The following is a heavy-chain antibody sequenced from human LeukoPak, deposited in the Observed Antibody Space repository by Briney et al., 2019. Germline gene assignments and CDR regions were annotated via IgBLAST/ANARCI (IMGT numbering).Heavy chain of an antibody. Sequence: GESLKISCKGSGYRFISYWIGWVRQMPGGGLEWMGIIYPGDSDTRYGPSFQGQVTISADKSISTAYLQWSNLKASDTAMYYCARQRATTLVRGDMAPDFWGQGTLVTVSS. CDR3: ARQRATTLVRGDMAPDF. V-gene: IGHV5-51*01. J-gene: IGHJ4*02. CDR1: GYRFISYW. D-gene: IGHD3-10*01. CDR2: IYPGDSDT.